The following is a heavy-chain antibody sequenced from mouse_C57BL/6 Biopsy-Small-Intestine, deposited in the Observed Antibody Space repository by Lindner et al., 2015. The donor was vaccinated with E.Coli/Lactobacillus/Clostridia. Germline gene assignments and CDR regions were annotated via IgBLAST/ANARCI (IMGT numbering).Heavy chain of an antibody. V-gene: IGHV1-20*01. Sequence: VQLQESGPELVKPGDSVKMSCKASGYSFTDYFMNWVMQSHGKSLEWIGRINPYNGNTFYNQKFKGKATLTVDKSSSTAHMELRSLTSEDSAVYYCARSLNYYGSSSYYFDYWGQGTTLTVSS. J-gene: IGHJ2*01. CDR2: INPYNGNT. CDR3: ARSLNYYGSSSYYFDY. D-gene: IGHD1-1*01. CDR1: GYSFTDYF.